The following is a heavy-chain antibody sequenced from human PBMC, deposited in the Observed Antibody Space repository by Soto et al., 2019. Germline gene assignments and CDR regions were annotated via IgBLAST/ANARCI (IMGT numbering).Heavy chain of an antibody. J-gene: IGHJ4*02. CDR1: GYPFSDNQ. V-gene: IGHV1-2*02. CDR3: ARLLDSWGEPHYFDS. Sequence: ASVKVSCKASGYPFSDNQIHWLRRAPGQGLEWMGRINPKSDDTNYAQKFQGRVTMTRDTSIDTAYLELTGLTSDDTATYYCARLLDSWGEPHYFDSWGQGTMVTVSS. CDR2: INPKSDDT. D-gene: IGHD3-16*01.